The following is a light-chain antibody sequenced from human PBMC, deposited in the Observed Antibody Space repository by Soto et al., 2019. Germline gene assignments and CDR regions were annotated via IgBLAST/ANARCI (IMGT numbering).Light chain of an antibody. CDR3: MQSTQLPPT. CDR2: EVS. CDR1: QSLLHITGETF. J-gene: IGKJ5*01. Sequence: DVVMTQTPLSLSVAPGQPASISCKSSQSLLHITGETFLFWYLQKPGQSPQLLIYEVSTRVSGVQDRFSGSGSGKDFTLEISQVETDDVGIYYCMQSTQLPPTFGQGTRLGI. V-gene: IGKV2D-29*02.